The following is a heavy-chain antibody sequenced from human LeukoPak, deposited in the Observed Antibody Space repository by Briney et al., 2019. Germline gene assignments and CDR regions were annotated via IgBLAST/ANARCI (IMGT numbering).Heavy chain of an antibody. CDR1: GFTFSDYH. D-gene: IGHD1-26*01. CDR2: INHSGST. Sequence: PGGSLRLSCAPSGFTFSDYHMSWIRQPPGKGLEWIGEINHSGSTNYNPSLKSRVTISVDTSKNQFSLKLSSVTAADTAVYYCASGVGAKRNWFDPWGQGTLVTVSS. CDR3: ASGVGAKRNWFDP. V-gene: IGHV4-34*01. J-gene: IGHJ5*02.